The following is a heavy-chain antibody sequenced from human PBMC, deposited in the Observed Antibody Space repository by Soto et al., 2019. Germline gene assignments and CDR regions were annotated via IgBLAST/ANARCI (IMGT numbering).Heavy chain of an antibody. CDR2: VNPSGGHT. CDR3: ARGGHVVVVTAALDY. CDR1: GDTFTDYY. J-gene: IGHJ4*02. Sequence: QVQLMQSGAEVKKPGASVKVSCKASGDTFTDYYIHWVRQAPGQWLEWVGTVNPSGGHTTYAQHFLGRVTMTRDTSTSTLYMELTSLTSDDTAIYYCARGGHVVVVTAALDYWGQGTLVTVSS. V-gene: IGHV1-46*01. D-gene: IGHD2-21*02.